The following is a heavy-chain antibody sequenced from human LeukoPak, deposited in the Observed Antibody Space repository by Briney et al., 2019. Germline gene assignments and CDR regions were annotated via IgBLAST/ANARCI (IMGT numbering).Heavy chain of an antibody. V-gene: IGHV3-15*01. CDR2: IKSETEGGTT. CDR3: TTDYLAQACA. CDR1: GLPFTNAW. J-gene: IGHJ5*02. Sequence: PGGSLRLSCAASGLPFTNAWMAWVRQPPGKGLEWVGRIKSETEGGTTDYAAPVKGRFTISRDDSKNTLYLQMNSLNTEDTAVYYCTTDYLAQACAWGQGTLVTVSS. D-gene: IGHD2-15*01.